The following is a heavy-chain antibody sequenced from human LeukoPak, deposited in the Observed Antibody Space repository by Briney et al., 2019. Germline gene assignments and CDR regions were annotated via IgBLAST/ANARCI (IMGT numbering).Heavy chain of an antibody. Sequence: ATVKISCKASGYIFTDYYIHWVQQAPGKGLEYMGRVDPQTGETIYAEKFQGRVTITADTSTDTAYMELTGLKSEDTAVYFCVTDYYGDYCARFWGQGSLVTVSS. D-gene: IGHD4-17*01. CDR2: VDPQTGET. J-gene: IGHJ4*02. V-gene: IGHV1-69-2*01. CDR1: GYIFTDYY. CDR3: VTDYYGDYCARF.